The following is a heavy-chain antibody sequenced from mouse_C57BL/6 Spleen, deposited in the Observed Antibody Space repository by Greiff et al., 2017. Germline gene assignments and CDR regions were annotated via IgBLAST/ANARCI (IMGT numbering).Heavy chain of an antibody. D-gene: IGHD1-1*01. V-gene: IGHV5-4*03. CDR2: ISDGGSYT. CDR3: ARADGSSFDY. CDR1: GFTFSSYA. J-gene: IGHJ2*01. Sequence: EVKLMESGGGLVKPGGSLKLSCAASGFTFSSYAMSWVRQTPEKRLEWVATISDGGSYTYYPDNVKGRFTISRDNAKNNLYLQMSHLKSEDTAMYYCARADGSSFDYWGQGTTLTVSS.